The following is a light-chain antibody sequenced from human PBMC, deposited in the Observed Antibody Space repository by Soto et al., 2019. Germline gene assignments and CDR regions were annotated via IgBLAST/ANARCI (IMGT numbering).Light chain of an antibody. CDR1: QSVSSSY. V-gene: IGKV3-20*01. J-gene: IGKJ1*01. Sequence: EIVLTQSPGTLSLSPGERATLSCRASQSVSSSYLAWYQQKPGQAPRLLIYGASSRATGIPDRFSGSGSGTDFTLTISRLEPEVFAVYYCQQYGSSPPSTLGQDTGVDIK. CDR3: QQYGSSPPST. CDR2: GAS.